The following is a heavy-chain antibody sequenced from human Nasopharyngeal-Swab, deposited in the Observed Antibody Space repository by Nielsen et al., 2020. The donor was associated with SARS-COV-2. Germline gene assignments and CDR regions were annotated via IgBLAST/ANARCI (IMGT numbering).Heavy chain of an antibody. CDR2: INHSGST. CDR3: ARGLVNDYVWGSYRPGYYYYYMDV. V-gene: IGHV4-34*01. Sequence: SETLSLTCAVYGGSFSGYYWSWIRQPPGKGLEWIGEINHSGSTNYNPSLKSRVTISVDTSKNQFSLKLSSVTAADTAVYYCARGLVNDYVWGSYRPGYYYYYMDVWGKGTTVTVSS. D-gene: IGHD3-16*02. J-gene: IGHJ6*03. CDR1: GGSFSGYY.